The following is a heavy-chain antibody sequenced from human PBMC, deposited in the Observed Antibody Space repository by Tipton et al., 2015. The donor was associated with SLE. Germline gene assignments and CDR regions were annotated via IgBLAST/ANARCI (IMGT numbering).Heavy chain of an antibody. J-gene: IGHJ4*02. V-gene: IGHV3-33*01. CDR2: IWYDGSNK. D-gene: IGHD3-22*01. CDR3: ARDSSDSSGYPLDY. Sequence: SLRLSCAASGFTFSSYGMNWVRQAPGKGLEWVAVIWYDGSNKYYADSVKGRFTISRDNSKNTLYLQMNSLRAEDTAVYHCARDSSDSSGYPLDYWGQGTLVTVSS. CDR1: GFTFSSYG.